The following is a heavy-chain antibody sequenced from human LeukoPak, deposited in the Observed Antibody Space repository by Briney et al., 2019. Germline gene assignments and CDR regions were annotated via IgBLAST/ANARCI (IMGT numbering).Heavy chain of an antibody. Sequence: GGSLRLSWAASGFTVSSNYMSWVRQAPGKGLEWVSVIYSGGSTYYADSVKGRFTISRDNSKNTLYLQMNSLRAEDTAVYYCARALLWFGELFDYGMDVWGKGTTVTVSS. CDR1: GFTVSSNY. CDR2: IYSGGST. D-gene: IGHD3-10*01. CDR3: ARALLWFGELFDYGMDV. J-gene: IGHJ6*04. V-gene: IGHV3-53*01.